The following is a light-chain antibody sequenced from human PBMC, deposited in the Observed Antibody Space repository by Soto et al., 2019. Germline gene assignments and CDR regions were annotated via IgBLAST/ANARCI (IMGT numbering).Light chain of an antibody. CDR3: NSYTSSSVV. V-gene: IGLV2-14*01. Sequence: QSALTQPASVSGSPGQSITISCTGTSSDVGGYNYVSWYQQHPGKAPKLMIYDVSNRPSGVSNHFSGSKSGNTASLTISGLHAEDEADYYFNSYTSSSVVFGGGTKLTVL. J-gene: IGLJ2*01. CDR2: DVS. CDR1: SSDVGGYNY.